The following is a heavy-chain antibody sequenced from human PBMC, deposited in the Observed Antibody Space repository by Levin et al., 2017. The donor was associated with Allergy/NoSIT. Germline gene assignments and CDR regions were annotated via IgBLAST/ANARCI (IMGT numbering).Heavy chain of an antibody. CDR2: ISYDGSNK. CDR3: AKAGQLGVWTRFDP. CDR1: GFTFSSYG. Sequence: AGESLKISCAASGFTFSSYGMHWVRQAPGKGLEWVAVISYDGSNKYYADSVKGRFTISRDNSKNTLYLQMNSLRAEDTAVYYCAKAGQLGVWTRFDPWGQGTLVTVSS. J-gene: IGHJ5*02. D-gene: IGHD6-6*01. V-gene: IGHV3-30*18.